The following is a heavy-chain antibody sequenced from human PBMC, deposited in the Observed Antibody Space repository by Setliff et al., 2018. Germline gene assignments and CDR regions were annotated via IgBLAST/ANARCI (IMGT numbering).Heavy chain of an antibody. Sequence: QAGGSLRLSCAASGFTFSSYGMHWVRQAPGKGLEWVALISWDGTKTSYADSVRGRFTISRDGSKSTLYLDMSSLRSEDTAVYYCAKVLDTTGYYYFDFWGQGTLVTVSS. CDR2: ISWDGTKT. J-gene: IGHJ4*02. V-gene: IGHV3-30*02. CDR1: GFTFSSYG. CDR3: AKVLDTTGYYYFDF. D-gene: IGHD3-22*01.